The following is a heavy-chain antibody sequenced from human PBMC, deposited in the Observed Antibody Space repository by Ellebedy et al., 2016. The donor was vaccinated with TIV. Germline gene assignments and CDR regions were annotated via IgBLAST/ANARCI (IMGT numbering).Heavy chain of an antibody. CDR3: ARGRRQSETSAYYLDY. D-gene: IGHD3-22*01. Sequence: SETLSLXCTVSGGSISSYYWSWIRQSPEKGLEWIGEINHSGTIKYNPSLKGRVTTSADTSKNQFSLKLSYVTAADMAVYYCARGRRQSETSAYYLDYWGQGTLATVSS. CDR1: GGSISSYY. CDR2: INHSGTI. J-gene: IGHJ4*02. V-gene: IGHV4-34*01.